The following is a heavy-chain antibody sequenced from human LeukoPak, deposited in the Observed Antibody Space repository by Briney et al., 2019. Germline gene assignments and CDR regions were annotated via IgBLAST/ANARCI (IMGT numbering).Heavy chain of an antibody. D-gene: IGHD3-9*01. V-gene: IGHV3-7*03. CDR2: IKQDGSAK. Sequence: GGSLRLSCAVSGLTFNDYWISWVRQAPGKGLEWVANIKQDGSAKNYVDSVKGRFTISGDNAKNSLHLQMNSLRVEDTAVYYCANYILLAGYYYFDHWGQGTLVTVSS. CDR1: GLTFNDYW. J-gene: IGHJ4*02. CDR3: ANYILLAGYYYFDH.